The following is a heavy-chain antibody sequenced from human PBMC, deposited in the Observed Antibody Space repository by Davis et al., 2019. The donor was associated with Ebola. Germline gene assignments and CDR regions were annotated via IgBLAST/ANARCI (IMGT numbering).Heavy chain of an antibody. J-gene: IGHJ6*02. CDR2: ISAYNGNT. V-gene: IGHV1-18*01. D-gene: IGHD3-10*01. CDR1: GGTFSSYA. Sequence: AASVKVSCKASGGTFSSYAISWVRQAPGQGLEWMGWISAYNGNTNYAQKLQGRVTMTTDTSTSTAYMELRSLRSEDTAVYYCARVGGSGSYYYYYGMDVWGQGTTVTVSS. CDR3: ARVGGSGSYYYYYGMDV.